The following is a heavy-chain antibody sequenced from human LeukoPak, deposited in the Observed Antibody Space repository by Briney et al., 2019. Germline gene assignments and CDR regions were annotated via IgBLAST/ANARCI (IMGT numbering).Heavy chain of an antibody. Sequence: GGSLRLSCAASGFTVSSNYMSWVRQAPGKGLEWVSFLYSGGSTDYADSVKGRFTISRDNSKNTLYLQMNSLRGDDTAVYYCAKGGSPVFYGSGRFDYWGQGTLVTVSS. J-gene: IGHJ4*02. D-gene: IGHD3-10*01. CDR2: LYSGGST. V-gene: IGHV3-53*01. CDR3: AKGGSPVFYGSGRFDY. CDR1: GFTVSSNY.